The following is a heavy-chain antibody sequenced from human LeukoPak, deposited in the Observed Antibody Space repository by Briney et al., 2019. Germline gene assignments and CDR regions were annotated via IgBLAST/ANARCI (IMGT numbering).Heavy chain of an antibody. V-gene: IGHV3-9*01. CDR3: AKDMVRGVIGWFDP. CDR2: ISWNSGSI. CDR1: GFTFDDYA. J-gene: IGHJ5*02. Sequence: GRSLRLSCAASGFTFDDYAMHWVRHAPGKGLERVSGISWNSGSIGYADSVKGRFTISRDNAKNSLYLQMNSLRAEDTALYYCAKDMVRGVIGWFDPWGQGTLVTVSS. D-gene: IGHD3-10*01.